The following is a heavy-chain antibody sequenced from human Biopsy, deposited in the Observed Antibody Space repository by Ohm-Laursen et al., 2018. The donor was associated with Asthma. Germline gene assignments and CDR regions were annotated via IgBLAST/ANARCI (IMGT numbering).Heavy chain of an antibody. CDR1: GYTVTRYA. CDR2: INTNTGNP. J-gene: IGHJ4*03. D-gene: IGHD3-22*01. CDR3: ARMISYYHEMRAPFFDY. Sequence: ASVKVSCKASGYTVTRYAINWVRQAPGQGLEWMGWINTNTGNPTYAQGFTGRFVFSLDTSVNTAHLQINSLKAEDTAVYYCARMISYYHEMRAPFFDYWGQGTTVTVSS. V-gene: IGHV7-4-1*02.